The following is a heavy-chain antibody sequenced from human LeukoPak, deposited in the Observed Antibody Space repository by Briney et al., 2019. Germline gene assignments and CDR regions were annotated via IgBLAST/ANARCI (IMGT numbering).Heavy chain of an antibody. J-gene: IGHJ4*02. CDR1: GFTFSTYW. CDR3: ARDPGYCSSTSCHYYFDY. D-gene: IGHD2-2*01. CDR2: IKQDGSEK. Sequence: GGSLRLSCAASGFTFSTYWMIWVRQAPGKGLEWVANIKQDGSEKYYLDSVKGRFTISRDNAKNSLYLQMNSLRAEDTAVHCCARDPGYCSSTSCHYYFDYWGQGTLVTVSS. V-gene: IGHV3-7*01.